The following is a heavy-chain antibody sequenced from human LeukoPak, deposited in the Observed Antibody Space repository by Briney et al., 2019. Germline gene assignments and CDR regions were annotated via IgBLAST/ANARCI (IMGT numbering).Heavy chain of an antibody. V-gene: IGHV1-69*04. CDR1: GGTFSSYA. CDR3: ASRASSGYYSYYYYYYGMDV. J-gene: IGHJ6*02. D-gene: IGHD3-22*01. Sequence: ASVKVSCKASGGTFSSYAISWVRQAPGQGLEWMGRIIPILGIANYAQKFQGRVTITADKSTSTAYMELSSLRSEDTAVYYCASRASSGYYSYYYYYYGMDVWGQGTTVTVSS. CDR2: IIPILGIA.